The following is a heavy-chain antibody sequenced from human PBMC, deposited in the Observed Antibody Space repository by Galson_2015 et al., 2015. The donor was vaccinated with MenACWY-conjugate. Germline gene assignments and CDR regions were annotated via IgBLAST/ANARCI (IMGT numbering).Heavy chain of an antibody. CDR2: IYPGDSDT. J-gene: IGHJ4*02. Sequence: QSGAEVKKPGESLKISCTGSGYTFAINWIGWVRQMPGKGLEWIGIIYPGDSDTRYTPSFQGHVTISADKSINTAYLQWGSLEASDTAMYYCARQGFGSSSLDYWGQGTLVTVSS. V-gene: IGHV5-51*01. D-gene: IGHD6-6*01. CDR3: ARQGFGSSSLDY. CDR1: GYTFAINW.